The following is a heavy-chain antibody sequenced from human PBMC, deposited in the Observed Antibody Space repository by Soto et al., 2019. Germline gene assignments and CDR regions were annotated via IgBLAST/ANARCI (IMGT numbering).Heavy chain of an antibody. V-gene: IGHV3-30-3*01. CDR1: GFTFSSYA. CDR3: ARAIAVAGTNYYYGMDV. Sequence: GGSLRLSCAASGFTFSSYAMHWVRQAPGTGLEWVAVISYDGSNKYYADSVKGRFTISRDNSKNTLYLQMNSLRAEDTAVYYCARAIAVAGTNYYYGMDVWGQGTTVTVSS. CDR2: ISYDGSNK. J-gene: IGHJ6*02. D-gene: IGHD6-19*01.